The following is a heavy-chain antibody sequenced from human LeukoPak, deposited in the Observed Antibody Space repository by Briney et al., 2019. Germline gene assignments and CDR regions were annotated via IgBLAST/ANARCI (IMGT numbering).Heavy chain of an antibody. V-gene: IGHV4-59*11. CDR1: GGSISSHY. CDR2: IYYSGST. CDR3: ARTTVFED. D-gene: IGHD4-17*01. J-gene: IGHJ4*02. Sequence: PETLSLTCTVSGGSISSHYWSWIRQPPGKGLEWIGYIYYSGSTNYNPSLKSRVTISVDTSKNQFSLKLSSVTAADTAVYYCARTTVFEDWGQGTLVTVSS.